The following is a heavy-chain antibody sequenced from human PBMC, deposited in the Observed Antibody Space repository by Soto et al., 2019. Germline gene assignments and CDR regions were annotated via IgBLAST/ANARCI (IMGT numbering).Heavy chain of an antibody. J-gene: IGHJ4*02. CDR3: ARQRATVVTQAYFDH. D-gene: IGHD2-21*02. CDR2: IYYSGRT. CDR1: GESISSSSYY. V-gene: IGHV4-39*01. Sequence: SETLSLTCIVSGESISSSSYYWGWIRQPPGKGLEWIGSIYYSGRTYYNPSFKSRVTISIDASKNQFSLKLSSVTATDTAVYYCARQRATVVTQAYFDHWGQGALVTVSS.